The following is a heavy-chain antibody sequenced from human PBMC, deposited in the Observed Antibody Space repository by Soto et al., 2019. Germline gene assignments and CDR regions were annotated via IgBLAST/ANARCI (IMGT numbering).Heavy chain of an antibody. V-gene: IGHV4-59*01. J-gene: IGHJ4*02. CDR2: IYYSGST. D-gene: IGHD3-10*01. Sequence: PSETLSLTCIISGGSISSNYWSWIRQPPGKGLEWIGYIYYSGSTNYNPSLKSRVTISVDTSKNQFSLKLSSVTAADTAVYYCARVDYYGSGSYYSEGLFDYWGQGTLVTVSS. CDR3: ARVDYYGSGSYYSEGLFDY. CDR1: GGSISSNY.